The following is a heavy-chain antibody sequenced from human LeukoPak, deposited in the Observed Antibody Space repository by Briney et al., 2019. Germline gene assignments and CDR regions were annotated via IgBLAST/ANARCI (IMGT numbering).Heavy chain of an antibody. CDR3: ARLSNTAMVYYFDY. CDR2: TNHSGST. Sequence: SETLSLTCAVYGGSFSGYYWSWIRQPPGKGLEWIGETNHSGSTNYNPSLKSRVTISVDTSKNQFSLKLSSVTAADTAVYYCARLSNTAMVYYFDYWGQGTLVTVSS. CDR1: GGSFSGYY. D-gene: IGHD5-18*01. J-gene: IGHJ4*02. V-gene: IGHV4-34*01.